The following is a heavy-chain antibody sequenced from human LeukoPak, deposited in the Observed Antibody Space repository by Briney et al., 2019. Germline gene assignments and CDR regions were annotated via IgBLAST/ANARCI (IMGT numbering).Heavy chain of an antibody. J-gene: IGHJ4*02. CDR1: GFTFSNAW. D-gene: IGHD3-10*01. CDR2: IKSKTDGGTT. CDR3: TTSLLWFGESFDY. Sequence: PGGSLRLSCAASGFTFSNAWMSWVRQAPGKGLEWVGRIKSKTDGGTTDYAAPVKGRFTISRDDSKNTLYLQMNSLKTEDTAVYYCTTSLLWFGESFDYWGQGTLVTVSS. V-gene: IGHV3-15*01.